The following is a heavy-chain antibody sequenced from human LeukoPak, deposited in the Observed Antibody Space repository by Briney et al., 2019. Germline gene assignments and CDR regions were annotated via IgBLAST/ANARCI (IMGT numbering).Heavy chain of an antibody. CDR3: ARSRRSWSTFDY. CDR2: IYHSGST. CDR1: GGSISSSNW. D-gene: IGHD6-13*01. Sequence: PSETLSLTCAVSGGSISSSNWWSWVRQPPGKGLEWIGEIYHSGSTNYNPSLKSRVTISVDTSKNQFSLKLTSVTAADTAVYYCARSRRSWSTFDYWGQGTLVTVSS. J-gene: IGHJ4*02. V-gene: IGHV4-4*02.